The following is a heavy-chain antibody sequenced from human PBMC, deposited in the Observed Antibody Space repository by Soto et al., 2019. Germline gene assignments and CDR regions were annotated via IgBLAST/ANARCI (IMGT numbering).Heavy chain of an antibody. V-gene: IGHV3-33*01. CDR3: ARDFTMGATYSGPSFYSMDV. CDR2: IWFDGTNY. Sequence: QVQLVESGGGVVQPGGSLRLSCAASGFTFSSYGMHWVRQAPGEGLEWVALIWFDGTNYRQADSVRGRFSISRDNSKNTLYRQMDSLRAGDTGVYYCARDFTMGATYSGPSFYSMDVWGQGTTVTVSS. D-gene: IGHD1-26*01. J-gene: IGHJ6*02. CDR1: GFTFSSYG.